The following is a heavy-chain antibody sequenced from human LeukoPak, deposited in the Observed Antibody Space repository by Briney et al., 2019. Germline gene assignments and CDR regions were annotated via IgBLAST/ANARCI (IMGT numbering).Heavy chain of an antibody. CDR1: VGTFISYA. V-gene: IGHV1-69*06. Sequence: ASVTVSCKASVGTFISYAISWVRQAPGQGREWMGRIIPIFGTASYAQKFQGRVTITADKSTSTAYMELSSLRSEDTAVYYCARVSIRWELQNPFLGWGQGTLVTVSS. J-gene: IGHJ4*02. CDR2: IIPIFGTA. D-gene: IGHD1-26*01. CDR3: ARVSIRWELQNPFLG.